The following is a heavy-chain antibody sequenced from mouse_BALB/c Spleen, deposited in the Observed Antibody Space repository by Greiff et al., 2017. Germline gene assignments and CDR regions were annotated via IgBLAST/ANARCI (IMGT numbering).Heavy chain of an antibody. CDR2: ISSGGSYT. CDR1: GFTFSSYA. Sequence: EVQLVESGGGLVKPGGSLKLSCAASGFTFSSYAMSWVRQSPEKRLEWVAEISSGGSYTYYPDTVTGRFTISRDNAKNTLYLEMSSLRSEDTAMYYCARAYYGNFHFDYWGQGTTLTVSS. V-gene: IGHV5-9-4*01. D-gene: IGHD2-10*01. J-gene: IGHJ2*01. CDR3: ARAYYGNFHFDY.